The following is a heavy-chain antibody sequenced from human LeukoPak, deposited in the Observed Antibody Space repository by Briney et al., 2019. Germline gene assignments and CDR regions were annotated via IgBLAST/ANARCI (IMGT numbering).Heavy chain of an antibody. J-gene: IGHJ4*02. Sequence: GGSLKLSCVASGFTSSRYAMSWVRQAPGKGLEWVSGISGSSSHTADADSVKGRFTISRDNSKNTLYLQMHSLRAGDTAVYYCTKESDYSNASPELGFDYWGQGTLVTVSS. CDR1: GFTSSRYA. D-gene: IGHD4/OR15-4a*01. V-gene: IGHV3-23*01. CDR2: ISGSSSHT. CDR3: TKESDYSNASPELGFDY.